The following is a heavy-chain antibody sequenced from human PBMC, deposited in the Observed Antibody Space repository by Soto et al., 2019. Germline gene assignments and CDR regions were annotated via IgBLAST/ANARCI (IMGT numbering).Heavy chain of an antibody. CDR3: AKERAPMAFDY. V-gene: IGHV3-23*01. D-gene: IGHD3-10*01. CDR1: GFTFSNFA. J-gene: IGHJ4*02. Sequence: GGSLRLSCAASGFTFSNFAMSWVRQAPGEGLEWVSTITNSAGSTYYADSVKGRFTISRDNSRNTLFVQMNSLRAEDTAVYYCAKERAPMAFDYWGQGTLVTVSS. CDR2: ITNSAGST.